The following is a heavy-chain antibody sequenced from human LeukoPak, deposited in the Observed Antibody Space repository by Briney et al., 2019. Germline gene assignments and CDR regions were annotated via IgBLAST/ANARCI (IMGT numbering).Heavy chain of an antibody. Sequence: PSETLALPCTVSGGSISSYHWSWGRQPPGKGLEWIGYIYYSWSTNYNPSLKSRVTISVDTSKNQFSLKLSSVTAADTAVYYCARSKYGDYPDYWGQGTLVTVSS. D-gene: IGHD4-17*01. CDR2: IYYSWST. J-gene: IGHJ4*02. CDR1: GGSISSYH. CDR3: ARSKYGDYPDY. V-gene: IGHV4-59*01.